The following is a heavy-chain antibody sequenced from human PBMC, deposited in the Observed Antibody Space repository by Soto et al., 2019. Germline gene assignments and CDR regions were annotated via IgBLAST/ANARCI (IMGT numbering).Heavy chain of an antibody. CDR1: GGTFSSYA. V-gene: IGHV1-69*01. CDR2: IIPIFGTA. Sequence: QVQLVQSGAEVKKPGSSVKVSCKASGGTFSSYAISWVRQAPGQGLEWMGGIIPIFGTANYAQKFQGRVTITADESTSTAYMELSSPRSEDTAVYYCARVGYYYDSSGYSGFDYWGQGTLVTVSS. CDR3: ARVGYYYDSSGYSGFDY. D-gene: IGHD3-22*01. J-gene: IGHJ4*02.